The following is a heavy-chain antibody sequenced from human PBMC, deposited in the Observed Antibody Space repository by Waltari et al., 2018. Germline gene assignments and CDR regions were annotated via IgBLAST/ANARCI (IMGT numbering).Heavy chain of an antibody. CDR3: ARGRVTYYYGSGSWNWFDP. V-gene: IGHV4-34*01. J-gene: IGHJ5*02. CDR1: GGSFSGYY. D-gene: IGHD3-10*01. CDR2: INHSGST. Sequence: QVQLQQWGAGLLKPSETLSLTCAVYGGSFSGYYWSWIRQPPGKGLEWIGEINHSGSTNYNPSLKSRVTISVDTSKNQFSLKLSSVTAADTAVYYCARGRVTYYYGSGSWNWFDPWGQGTLVIVSS.